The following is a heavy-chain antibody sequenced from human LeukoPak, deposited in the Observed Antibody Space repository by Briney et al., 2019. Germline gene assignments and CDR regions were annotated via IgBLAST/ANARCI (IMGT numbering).Heavy chain of an antibody. V-gene: IGHV4-30-2*01. CDR3: ARGGRSYFDY. CDR2: MYHSGST. J-gene: IGHJ4*02. Sequence: PSQTLSLTCSVSGYSIKNGGYSWSWIRQPPGKGLERIGYMYHSGSTYYSPSLKSRVTISLDRSKNQFSLNLTSVTAADTAVYYCARGGRSYFDYWGQGTLVTVSS. CDR1: GYSIKNGGYS. D-gene: IGHD5-12*01.